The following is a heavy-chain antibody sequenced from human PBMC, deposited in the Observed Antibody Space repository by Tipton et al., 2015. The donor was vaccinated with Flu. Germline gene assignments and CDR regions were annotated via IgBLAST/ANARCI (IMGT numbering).Heavy chain of an antibody. J-gene: IGHJ4*02. D-gene: IGHD3/OR15-3a*01. V-gene: IGHV5-51*01. Sequence: VQLVQSGAEVKKPGESLKISCKGSGYSFTSYWIGWVRQMPGKGLEWMGIIYPGDSDTRYSPSFQGQVTISADKSISTAYLQWSSLKASATAMYYCARRYDFWSGYPYYFDYWGQGTLVTVSS. CDR1: GYSFTSYW. CDR3: ARRYDFWSGYPYYFDY. CDR2: IYPGDSDT.